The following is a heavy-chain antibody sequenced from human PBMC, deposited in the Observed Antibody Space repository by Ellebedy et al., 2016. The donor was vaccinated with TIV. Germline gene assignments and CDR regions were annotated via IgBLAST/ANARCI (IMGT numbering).Heavy chain of an antibody. CDR2: IHYTGNT. CDR3: ARDSYDTLTGSYEWFES. CDR1: GGSISSYY. V-gene: IGHV4-59*01. D-gene: IGHD3-9*01. J-gene: IGHJ5*01. Sequence: PGGSLRLSCTVSGGSISSYYWSWIRQPPGKGLEWIGYIHYTGNTNYNPSLKSRVTMSLATSKNKFSLKLSSVTAADTAVYYCARDSYDTLTGSYEWFESWGQGTLVTVSS.